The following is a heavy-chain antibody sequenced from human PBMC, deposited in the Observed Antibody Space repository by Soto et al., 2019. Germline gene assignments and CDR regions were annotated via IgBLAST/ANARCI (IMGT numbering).Heavy chain of an antibody. J-gene: IGHJ6*02. V-gene: IGHV4-30-4*01. CDR1: GGSLSSGGYL. CDR2: IFFNGGT. Sequence: SETLSPPCTVSGGSLSSGGYLWSWVRQPPRKGLGWIGVIFFNGGTYYNPSLKSRVTISVDTSKNQFSLKLSSVTAADTAVYYCARGHFMPYYYDSSGYYSGSKRTYYYGMDVWGQGTTVTVSS. CDR3: ARGHFMPYYYDSSGYYSGSKRTYYYGMDV. D-gene: IGHD3-22*01.